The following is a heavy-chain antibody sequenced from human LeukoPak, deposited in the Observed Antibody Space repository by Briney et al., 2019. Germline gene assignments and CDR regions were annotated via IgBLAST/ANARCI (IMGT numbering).Heavy chain of an antibody. Sequence: GGSLRLSCAASGFTFSSYAMHWVRQAPGKGLEWVVVISYDGSNKYYADSVKGRFTISRDNSKNTLYVQMNSLRAEDTAVYYCARVDSSSWYATNPFDYWGQGTLVTVSS. J-gene: IGHJ4*02. V-gene: IGHV3-30*04. CDR3: ARVDSSSWYATNPFDY. CDR2: ISYDGSNK. CDR1: GFTFSSYA. D-gene: IGHD6-13*01.